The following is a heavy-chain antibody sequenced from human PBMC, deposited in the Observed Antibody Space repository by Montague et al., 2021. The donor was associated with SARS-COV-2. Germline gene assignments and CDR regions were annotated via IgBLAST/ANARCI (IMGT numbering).Heavy chain of an antibody. Sequence: SETLSLTCTVSGGSVNSGSYSWDWIRRPPGKGLEWIGSIHYSGGTSYNPSLKSRVTISIDTSKNHFSLRVNSVTAADSAVYFCARRPGASYYVFWSGGFDIWGQGTMVTVS. V-gene: IGHV4-39*01. CDR2: IHYSGGT. CDR3: ARRPGASYYVFWSGGFDI. D-gene: IGHD3-3*01. CDR1: GGSVNSGSYS. J-gene: IGHJ3*02.